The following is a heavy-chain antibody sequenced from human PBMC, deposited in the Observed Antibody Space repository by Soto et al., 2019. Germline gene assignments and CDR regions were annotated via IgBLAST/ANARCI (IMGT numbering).Heavy chain of an antibody. CDR1: GGSISSGGYS. Sequence: SETLSLTCAISGGSISSGGYSWSWIRQPPGKGLEWIGYIYHSGSTYYNPSLKSRVTISVDRSKNQFSLKLSSVTAADTAVYYCARGYGRNFDYWGQGTLVTVSS. D-gene: IGHD5-18*01. J-gene: IGHJ4*02. V-gene: IGHV4-30-2*01. CDR2: IYHSGST. CDR3: ARGYGRNFDY.